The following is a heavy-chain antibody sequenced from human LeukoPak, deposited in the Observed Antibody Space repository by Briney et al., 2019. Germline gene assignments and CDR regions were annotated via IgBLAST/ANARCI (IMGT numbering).Heavy chain of an antibody. Sequence: PSETLSLTCAVSGGSFSGYYWSWIRQPPGKGLEWIGEINHSGSTNYNPSLKSRVTISVDTSKNQFSLKLSSVTAADTAVYYCARGLASSSYYWGQGTLVTVSS. CDR2: INHSGST. CDR3: ARGLASSSYY. D-gene: IGHD6-13*01. CDR1: GGSFSGYY. J-gene: IGHJ4*02. V-gene: IGHV4-34*01.